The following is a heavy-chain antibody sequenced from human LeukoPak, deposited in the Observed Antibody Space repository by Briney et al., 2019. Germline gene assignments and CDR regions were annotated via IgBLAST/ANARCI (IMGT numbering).Heavy chain of an antibody. CDR3: ARALNLGYYDSRGGKDARSDALDI. Sequence: PGGSLRLSCAASGFTFSSYSMNWVRQAPGKGLEWVSYISSSSSTIYYADSVKGRFTISRDNAKNSLYLQMNSLRAEDTAVYYCARALNLGYYDSRGGKDARSDALDIWGQGTMVTVPS. V-gene: IGHV3-48*01. J-gene: IGHJ3*02. CDR2: ISSSSSTI. D-gene: IGHD3-22*01. CDR1: GFTFSSYS.